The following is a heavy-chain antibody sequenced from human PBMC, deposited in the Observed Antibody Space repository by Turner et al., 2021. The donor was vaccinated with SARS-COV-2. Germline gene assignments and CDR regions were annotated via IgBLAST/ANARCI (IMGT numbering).Heavy chain of an antibody. J-gene: IGHJ4*02. CDR2: ISASGGDT. CDR3: AADCTSASCYSRNADY. CDR1: GLTFSNFA. D-gene: IGHD2-2*01. Sequence: EVQLLESGGGLLQPGGSLRLSCQASGLTFSNFAMTWVRQAPGRGLEWVSAISASGGDTHYADSVKGRFTISRDNSKSTLYLQVNSLRAEDTAMYYCAADCTSASCYSRNADYWGQGTLVTVSS. V-gene: IGHV3-23*01.